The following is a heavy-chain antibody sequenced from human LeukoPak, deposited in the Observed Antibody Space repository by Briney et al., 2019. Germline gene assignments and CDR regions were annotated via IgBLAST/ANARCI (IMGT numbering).Heavy chain of an antibody. CDR2: IRYNGNNQ. CDR3: AKDRTSWYYFDY. J-gene: IGHJ4*02. CDR1: GFTFNNYG. V-gene: IGHV3-30*02. Sequence: GGSLRLSCAASGFTFNNYGMHWVRQAPGKGLEWVAFIRYNGNNQYYADSVKGRFTISRDNSKNTLYLQMNSLKGDDTAVYYCAKDRTSWYYFDYWGQGTLVTVSS.